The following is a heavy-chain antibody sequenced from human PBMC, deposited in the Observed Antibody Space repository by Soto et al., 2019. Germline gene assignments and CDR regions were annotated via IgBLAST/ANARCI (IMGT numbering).Heavy chain of an antibody. D-gene: IGHD1-1*01. CDR2: ISAHNGNT. J-gene: IGHJ4*02. V-gene: IGHV1-18*01. CDR3: ARGGYGDY. CDR1: GYAFTTYG. Sequence: QVHLVQSGAEVKKPGASVKVSCKGSGYAFTTYGITWVRQAPGQGLEWMGWISAHNGNTNYAQKLQGRVTVTRDTSTSRAYMELRSLNSDDTAVYYCARGGYGDYWGQGALVTVSS.